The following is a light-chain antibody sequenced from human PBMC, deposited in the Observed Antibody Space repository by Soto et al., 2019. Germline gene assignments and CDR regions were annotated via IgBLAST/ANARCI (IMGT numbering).Light chain of an antibody. CDR3: NSYASSRSYV. Sequence: QSVLTQPASVSGSPGQSITISCTGTNSDVGGYNHVSWYQQYSGEAPKLLIYDVSNRPSGVSNRFSGSKSGNTASLTISGLQAEDEADYYCNSYASSRSYVFGSGTKLTVL. V-gene: IGLV2-14*03. CDR2: DVS. CDR1: NSDVGGYNH. J-gene: IGLJ1*01.